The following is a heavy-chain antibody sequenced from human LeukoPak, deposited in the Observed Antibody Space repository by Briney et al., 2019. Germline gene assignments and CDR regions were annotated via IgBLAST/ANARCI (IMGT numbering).Heavy chain of an antibody. V-gene: IGHV4-34*01. Sequence: SETLSLTCAVYGGSFSGYYWSWIRQPPGKGQEWIGEINHSGSTNYNPSLKSRVTISVDTSKNQFSLKLSSVTAADTAVYYCAREALETYVWGSYRYYFDYWGQGTLVTVSS. CDR2: INHSGST. D-gene: IGHD3-16*02. CDR1: GGSFSGYY. CDR3: AREALETYVWGSYRYYFDY. J-gene: IGHJ4*02.